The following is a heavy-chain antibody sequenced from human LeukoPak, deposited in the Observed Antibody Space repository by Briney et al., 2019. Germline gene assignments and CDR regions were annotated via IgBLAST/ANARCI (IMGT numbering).Heavy chain of an antibody. D-gene: IGHD4-17*01. V-gene: IGHV4-39*07. CDR2: IYYSGST. CDR1: GGSISSSSYY. CDR3: ARDVGLDYGEILGPFDY. J-gene: IGHJ4*02. Sequence: PSETLSLTCTVSGGSISSSSYYWGWIRQPPGKGLEWIGSIYYSGSTYYNPSLKSRVTISVDTSKNQFSLKLSSVTAADTAVYYCARDVGLDYGEILGPFDYWGQGTLVTVSS.